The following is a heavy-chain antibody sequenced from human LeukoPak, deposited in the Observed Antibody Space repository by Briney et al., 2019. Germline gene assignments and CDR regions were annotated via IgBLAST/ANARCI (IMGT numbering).Heavy chain of an antibody. CDR1: GFTFSSYG. CDR2: ITSSRTTT. D-gene: IGHD3-10*01. V-gene: IGHV3-48*02. Sequence: GGSLRLSCAASGFTFSSYGMNWVRQAPGKGLEWVSYITSSRTTTYYADSVKGRFTIYGDNAKNSLFLQMTSLRDEDTAVYYCARDLHYAFDIWGQGTMVTASS. J-gene: IGHJ3*02. CDR3: ARDLHYAFDI.